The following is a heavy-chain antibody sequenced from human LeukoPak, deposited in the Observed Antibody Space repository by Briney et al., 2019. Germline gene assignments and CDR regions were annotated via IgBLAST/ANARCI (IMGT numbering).Heavy chain of an antibody. V-gene: IGHV3-33*01. D-gene: IGHD2-15*01. CDR1: GFTFSSYG. Sequence: GGSLRLSCAASGFTFSSYGMHWVRQAPGKGLEWVAVIWYDGSNKYYADSVKGRFTISRDNSKNTLYLQMGSLRAEDMAVYYCARDPYRGYCSGGSCFTYYFDYWGQGTLVTVSS. CDR2: IWYDGSNK. J-gene: IGHJ4*02. CDR3: ARDPYRGYCSGGSCFTYYFDY.